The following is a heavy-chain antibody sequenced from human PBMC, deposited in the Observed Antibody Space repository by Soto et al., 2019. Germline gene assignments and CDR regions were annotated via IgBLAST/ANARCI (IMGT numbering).Heavy chain of an antibody. D-gene: IGHD6-13*01. Sequence: QVQLVQSGAEVKKPGASVKVSCKASGYSFTSYGITWVRQAPGQGLEWMGWINTYNGNTNYAQKLQGRVTMTTDTSTGGAYMELRSLRSDDTAVYYCAREPAAGDWFDPWGQGTLVTVSS. J-gene: IGHJ5*02. CDR3: AREPAAGDWFDP. V-gene: IGHV1-18*01. CDR2: INTYNGNT. CDR1: GYSFTSYG.